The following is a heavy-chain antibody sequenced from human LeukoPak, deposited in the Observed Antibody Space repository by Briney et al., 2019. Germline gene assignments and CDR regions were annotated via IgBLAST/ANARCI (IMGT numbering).Heavy chain of an antibody. D-gene: IGHD2-15*01. Sequence: SETLSLTCAVYGGSFSGYYWSWIRQPPGKGLEWIGEINHSGSTNYNPSLKSRVTISVDTSKNQFSLKLSSVTAADTAVYYCARPHCSGGSCYWSFAYWGQGTLVTVSS. CDR2: INHSGST. CDR3: ARPHCSGGSCYWSFAY. CDR1: GGSFSGYY. J-gene: IGHJ4*02. V-gene: IGHV4-34*01.